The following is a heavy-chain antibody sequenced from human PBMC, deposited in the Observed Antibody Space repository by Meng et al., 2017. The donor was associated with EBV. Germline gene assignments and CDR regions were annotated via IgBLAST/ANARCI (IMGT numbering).Heavy chain of an antibody. CDR3: ASESGRGFTPDF. V-gene: IGHV1-69*01. Sequence: VQGERSGAEVKGPWSSVKISCKTSGGPFRSDAVSWVRQGPGQGLEWLGGLIPMSGAPHYAQKFQDRVTITADEYTRTHYMELSSLRSDDTAMYYCASESGRGFTPDFWGQGTLVTVSS. D-gene: IGHD3-10*01. CDR2: LIPMSGAP. CDR1: GGPFRSDA. J-gene: IGHJ4*02.